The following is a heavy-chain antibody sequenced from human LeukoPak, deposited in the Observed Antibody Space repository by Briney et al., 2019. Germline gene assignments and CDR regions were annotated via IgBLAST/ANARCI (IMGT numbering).Heavy chain of an antibody. V-gene: IGHV1-18*01. D-gene: IGHD6-13*01. J-gene: IGHJ4*02. CDR3: ARDRRGYIAAAGPPDFHY. CDR1: GYTFTSYG. Sequence: ASVKVSCKASGYTFTSYGISWVRQAPGRGLEWMGWISAYNGNTNYAQKLQGRVTMTTDTSTSTAYMELRSLRSDDTAVYYCARDRRGYIAAAGPPDFHYWGQGTLVTVSS. CDR2: ISAYNGNT.